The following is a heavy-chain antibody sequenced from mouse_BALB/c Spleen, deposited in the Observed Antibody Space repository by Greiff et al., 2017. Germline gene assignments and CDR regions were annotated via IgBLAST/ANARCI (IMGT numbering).Heavy chain of an antibody. Sequence: VQLKESGPGLVAPSQSLSITCTVSGFSLTSYGVHWVRQPPGKGLEWLGVIWAGGSTNYNSALMSRLSISKDNSKSQVFLKMNSLQTDDTAMYYCARAYYGYWYFDVWGAGTTVTVSS. J-gene: IGHJ1*01. CDR3: ARAYYGYWYFDV. V-gene: IGHV2-9*02. CDR2: IWAGGST. D-gene: IGHD1-1*01. CDR1: GFSLTSYG.